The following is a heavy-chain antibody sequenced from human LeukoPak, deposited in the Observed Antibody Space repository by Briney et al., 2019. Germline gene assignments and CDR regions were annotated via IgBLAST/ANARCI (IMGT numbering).Heavy chain of an antibody. CDR2: ISDNGGGT. V-gene: IGHV3-23*01. D-gene: IGHD3-10*01. CDR1: GFTFNNYA. CDR3: AKHFSSGTYYNYFDY. J-gene: IGHJ4*02. Sequence: PGGSLRLSCVASGFTFNNYAMSSVRQAPGKGMEWVSAISDNGGGTYSADSVKGRFTISRDNSNNTLYLQMNSLRAGDTAVYYCAKHFSSGTYYNYFDYWGQGTLVTVSS.